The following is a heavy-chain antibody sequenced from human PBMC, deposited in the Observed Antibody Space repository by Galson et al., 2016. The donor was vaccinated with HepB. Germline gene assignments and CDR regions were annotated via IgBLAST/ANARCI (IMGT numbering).Heavy chain of an antibody. CDR2: ISGSGGST. CDR3: AKTITSYSSAWHGLTSTLQH. V-gene: IGHV3-23*01. D-gene: IGHD6-19*01. CDR1: GFSFTTHV. J-gene: IGHJ1*01. Sequence: SLRLSCAASGFSFTTHVMTWVRQSPAKGLEWISSISGSGGSTHYADSVKGRFTTSRDNSNNMVFLEMNSLRADDTAIYFCAKTITSYSSAWHGLTSTLQHWGQGTLVTVS.